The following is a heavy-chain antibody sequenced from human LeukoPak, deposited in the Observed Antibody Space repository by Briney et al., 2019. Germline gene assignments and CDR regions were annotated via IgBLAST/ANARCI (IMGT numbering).Heavy chain of an antibody. CDR1: GFTVSSSY. CDR2: IYSSGSA. CDR3: ARGEYYYCYYMDV. D-gene: IGHD3-10*01. J-gene: IGHJ6*03. V-gene: IGHV3-66*02. Sequence: GGSLRLSCAASGFTVSSSYMSWVRQAPGKGLEWVSVIYSSGSAYYADSVKGRFTISRDNSKNTLYLQMNSLRAEDTAVYYCARGEYYYCYYMDVWGKGTTVTVSS.